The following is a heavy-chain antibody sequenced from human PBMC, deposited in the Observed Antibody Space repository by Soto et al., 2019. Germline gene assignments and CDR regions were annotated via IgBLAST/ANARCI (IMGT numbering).Heavy chain of an antibody. CDR3: ASWWKEAGIGGNYYYGMDV. CDR1: GSTFSNYA. Sequence: QVQLVQSGAEVKKPGSSVKVSCKASGSTFSNYAFSWVGQAPGQGLEWLGGIMPIFGRADYAQKFRGRVTITADESTSTAHMELSSLRSEDTAVYYCASWWKEAGIGGNYYYGMDVWGQGTTVTVSS. J-gene: IGHJ6*02. V-gene: IGHV1-69*12. CDR2: IMPIFGRA. D-gene: IGHD6-19*01.